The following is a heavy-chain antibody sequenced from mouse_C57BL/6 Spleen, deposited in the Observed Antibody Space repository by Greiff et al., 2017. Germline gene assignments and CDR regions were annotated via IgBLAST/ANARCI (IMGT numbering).Heavy chain of an antibody. CDR1: GYAFSSSW. D-gene: IGHD2-5*01. Sequence: QVQLQQSGPELVKPGASVKISCKASGYAFSSSWMNWVKQRPGKGLEWIGRIYPGDGDTNYNGTFKGKATLTADKSSSTAYMQLSSLTSEDSAVYFCARGSNYYFDYWGQGTTLTVSS. V-gene: IGHV1-82*01. J-gene: IGHJ2*01. CDR3: ARGSNYYFDY. CDR2: IYPGDGDT.